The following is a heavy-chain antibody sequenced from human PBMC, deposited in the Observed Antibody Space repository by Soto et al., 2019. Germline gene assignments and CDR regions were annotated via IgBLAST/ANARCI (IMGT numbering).Heavy chain of an antibody. CDR2: IYGSGGT. CDR3: TRSGGMYALHS. J-gene: IGHJ4*02. Sequence: QVQLHESGPGLVKPSGTLSLTCAVSGDSISTSNYWSWVRQPPGKGLEWIGEIYGSGGTTYNPSLQNRVTISVDKSKNHFSLNLNSVTAADTAVYYCTRSGGMYALHSWGQGTLVIVSS. CDR1: GDSISTSNY. V-gene: IGHV4-4*02. D-gene: IGHD6-19*01.